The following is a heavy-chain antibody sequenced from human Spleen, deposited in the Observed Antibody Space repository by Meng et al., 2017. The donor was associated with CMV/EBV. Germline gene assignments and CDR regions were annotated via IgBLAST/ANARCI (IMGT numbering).Heavy chain of an antibody. CDR2: IIPIYGTT. V-gene: IGHV1-69*05. CDR3: ARSCNGNTCPFDF. Sequence: CKASGYNFTSYDITWVRQAPGQGLEWMGRIIPIYGTTNYAQKFQGRVTITTDESTGTAYMELSSLRSEDAAFYYCARSCNGNTCPFDFWGQGTLVTVSS. D-gene: IGHD2/OR15-2a*01. CDR1: GYNFTSYD. J-gene: IGHJ4*02.